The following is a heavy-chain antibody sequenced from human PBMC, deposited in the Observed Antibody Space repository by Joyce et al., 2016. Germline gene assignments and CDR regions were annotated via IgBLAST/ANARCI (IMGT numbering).Heavy chain of an antibody. D-gene: IGHD7-27*01. J-gene: IGHJ5*02. V-gene: IGHV4-34*01. CDR2: INHSGST. CDR3: ARGPRSNWGLVWFDP. Sequence: QVQLQQWGAGLLKPSETLSLTCAVYGGSFSGYYWSWIRQPPGKGLEWIGEINHSGSTNHHPSLKRRVTISVDTSKNQFSPKLSSVTAADTAVYYCARGPRSNWGLVWFDPWGQGTLVTVSS. CDR1: GGSFSGYY.